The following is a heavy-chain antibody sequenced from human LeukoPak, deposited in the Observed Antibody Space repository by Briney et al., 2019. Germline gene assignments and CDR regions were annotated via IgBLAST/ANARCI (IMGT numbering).Heavy chain of an antibody. Sequence: ASVKVSCKASGYTFTGYYMHWVRQAPGQGLEWMGWINPNSGGTNYAQKFQGRVTMTRDTSISTAYMELSRLRSDDTAVYYCARDGGVGATSRAADYWGQGTLVTVSS. V-gene: IGHV1-2*02. CDR1: GYTFTGYY. CDR2: INPNSGGT. D-gene: IGHD1-26*01. J-gene: IGHJ4*02. CDR3: ARDGGVGATSRAADY.